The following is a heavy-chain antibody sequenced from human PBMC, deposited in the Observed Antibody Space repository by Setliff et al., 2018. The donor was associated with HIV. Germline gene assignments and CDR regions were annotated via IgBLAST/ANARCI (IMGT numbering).Heavy chain of an antibody. CDR1: GGFISNHY. Sequence: SETLSLTCTISGGFISNHYWNWIRQPPGKGLEWIGSTPYSGSSYYSPSLKSRVSMSLDTSKNQFSLKLSSVTAADTAVYYCARAPPRIASSSTAAAGTGYWGQGTLVTVSS. V-gene: IGHV4-59*11. D-gene: IGHD6-13*01. J-gene: IGHJ4*02. CDR2: TPYSGSS. CDR3: ARAPPRIASSSTAAAGTGY.